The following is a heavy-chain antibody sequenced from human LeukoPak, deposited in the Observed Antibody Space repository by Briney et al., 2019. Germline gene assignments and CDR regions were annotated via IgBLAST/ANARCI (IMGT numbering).Heavy chain of an antibody. V-gene: IGHV3-23*01. J-gene: IGHJ4*02. CDR1: GLTFSSYA. Sequence: GGSPRLSCAASGLTFSSYAMSWVRQAPGKGLEWVSAISGSGGSTYYADSVKGRFTISRDNSKNTLYLQMNSLRAEDTAVYYCAKLLTYYYDSSGPWGQGTLVTVSS. D-gene: IGHD3-22*01. CDR2: ISGSGGST. CDR3: AKLLTYYYDSSGP.